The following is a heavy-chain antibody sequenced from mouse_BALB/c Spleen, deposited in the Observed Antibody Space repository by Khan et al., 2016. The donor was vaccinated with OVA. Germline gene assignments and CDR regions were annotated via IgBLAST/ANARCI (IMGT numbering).Heavy chain of an antibody. CDR2: IYPGNVNT. J-gene: IGHJ3*01. V-gene: IGHV1S56*01. CDR1: GYTFTSYY. CDR3: ARAGYGSFAY. D-gene: IGHD2-10*02. Sequence: QVQLQQSGPELVKPRASVRISCKASGYTFTSYYIHWVKQRPGQGLEWIGWIYPGNVNTEYNERFTGKATLTADKSSNTAYMQLSSLTSEDYAVYFCARAGYGSFAYWGQGTLVTVSA.